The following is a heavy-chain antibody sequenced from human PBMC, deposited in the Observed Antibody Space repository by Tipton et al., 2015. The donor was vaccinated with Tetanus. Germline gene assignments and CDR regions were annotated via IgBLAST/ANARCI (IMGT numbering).Heavy chain of an antibody. CDR3: VRGRGLGAYSFGFEY. J-gene: IGHJ4*02. V-gene: IGHV4-30-2*01. Sequence: TLSLTCAVSGGLITTGGYSWGWIRQTPEQGLEWIGYIYQTDSTYYNPSLRSRLTISISRSKNQFSLKLTSVTAADTAVYYCVRGRGLGAYSFGFEYWGQGAQVTVSS. CDR1: GGLITTGGYS. D-gene: IGHD5-18*01. CDR2: IYQTDST.